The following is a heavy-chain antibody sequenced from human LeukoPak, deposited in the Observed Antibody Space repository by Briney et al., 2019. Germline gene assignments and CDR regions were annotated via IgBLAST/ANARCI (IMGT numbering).Heavy chain of an antibody. CDR1: GCIFGSYA. CDR2: IAGSGSRT. CDR3: AKVREDEHYYDSSGYYYNAFDI. Sequence: GGSLRLSCAASGCIFGSYAMSWVRQAPGKGLEWDSSIAGSGSRTDDADSVKGRFTISRDNSENTLFLQINSLRPEDTAVYYCAKVREDEHYYDSSGYYYNAFDIWGQGTTVTVSS. V-gene: IGHV3-23*01. J-gene: IGHJ3*02. D-gene: IGHD3-22*01.